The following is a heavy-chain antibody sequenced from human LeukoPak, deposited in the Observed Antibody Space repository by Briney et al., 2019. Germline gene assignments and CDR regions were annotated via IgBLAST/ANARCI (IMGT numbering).Heavy chain of an antibody. CDR3: ARSPRGTSSWYFLH. J-gene: IGHJ1*01. CDR1: GYMFTTYG. V-gene: IGHV1-18*01. D-gene: IGHD6-13*01. CDR2: ISGYSGNT. Sequence: ASVKVSCTASGYMFTTYGISWVRQAPGQGLEWMGWISGYSGNTNYAQKFQGRVTMTTDTSTSTAYMELRSLRSDDTAVYYCARSPRGTSSWYFLHWGQGTLVTVSS.